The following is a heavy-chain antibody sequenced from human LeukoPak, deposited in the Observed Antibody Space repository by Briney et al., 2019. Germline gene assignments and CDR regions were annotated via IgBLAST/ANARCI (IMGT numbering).Heavy chain of an antibody. CDR3: ARGLRMGWDLLRPNWFDP. V-gene: IGHV4-59*01. CDR1: GGSISSYY. Sequence: SETLSLTCTVSGGSISSYYWSWIRQPPGKGLEWIGFIYYSGSTTYNPSLKSRVTMSVDTSKNQFSLKLSSVTTADTAVYYCARGLRMGWDLLRPNWFDPWGQGTLVTASS. CDR2: IYYSGST. J-gene: IGHJ5*02. D-gene: IGHD1-26*01.